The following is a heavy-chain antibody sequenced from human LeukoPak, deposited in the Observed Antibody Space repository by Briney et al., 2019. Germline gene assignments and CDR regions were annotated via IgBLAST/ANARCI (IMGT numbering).Heavy chain of an antibody. CDR2: ISSSGSTI. CDR1: GLTVSSNS. V-gene: IGHV3-48*04. Sequence: GGSLSLFRTLSGLTVSSNSMSWARPARGEGLEWISYISSSGSTIYYADSVKGRFTISRDNAKNSLYLQMNSLRAEDTAVYYCAELGITMIGGVWGKGTADSISS. J-gene: IGHJ6*04. D-gene: IGHD3-10*01. CDR3: AELGITMIGGV.